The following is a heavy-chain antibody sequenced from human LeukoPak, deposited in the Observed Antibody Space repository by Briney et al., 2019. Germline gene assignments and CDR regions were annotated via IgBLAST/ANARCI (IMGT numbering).Heavy chain of an antibody. J-gene: IGHJ4*02. Sequence: GGSLRLSCAASGFTVSSNYMSWVRQAPGKGLEWVSVIYSGGSTYYADSVKGRFTISRDNSKNTLYLQMNSLRAEDTAVYYCARDRYYDSSGYFDYWGQGTLVTVSS. CDR2: IYSGGST. CDR1: GFTVSSNY. V-gene: IGHV3-66*01. D-gene: IGHD3-22*01. CDR3: ARDRYYDSSGYFDY.